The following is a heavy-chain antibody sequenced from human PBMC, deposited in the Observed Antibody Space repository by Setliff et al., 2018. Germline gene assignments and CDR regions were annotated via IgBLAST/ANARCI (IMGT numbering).Heavy chain of an antibody. Sequence: GASVKVSCKASGDTFSTYTLSWVRQAPGQGLEWMGIVNPGGLTSSSTQKFEGRVTMTRDTSTSTVYMELSSLRSDDTAIYFCARAGLASAGRKGIFDHWGQGTLVTVSS. CDR3: ARAGLASAGRKGIFDH. V-gene: IGHV1-46*01. CDR2: VNPGGLTS. CDR1: GDTFSTYT. D-gene: IGHD6-13*01. J-gene: IGHJ4*02.